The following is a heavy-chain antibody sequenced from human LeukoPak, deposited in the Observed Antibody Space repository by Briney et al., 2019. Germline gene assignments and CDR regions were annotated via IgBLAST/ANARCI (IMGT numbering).Heavy chain of an antibody. Sequence: SETLSLTCTVSGGSISSSNWWSWVRQPPGKGLEWIGEIYHTGPTNYNPSLNSRLTMSVDTSYNQFSLKLSSLTAADTAIYYCARRLLTTGTTGGLDVWGQGTTVTVSS. CDR3: ARRLLTTGTTGGLDV. V-gene: IGHV4-4*02. CDR2: IYHTGPT. CDR1: GGSISSSNW. J-gene: IGHJ6*02. D-gene: IGHD1-1*01.